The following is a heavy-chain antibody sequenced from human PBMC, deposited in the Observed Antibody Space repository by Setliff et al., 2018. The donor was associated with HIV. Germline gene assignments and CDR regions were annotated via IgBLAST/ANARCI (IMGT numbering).Heavy chain of an antibody. CDR3: ARDGFWSGYIDY. CDR2: IYTSGST. Sequence: SEPLSLTCTVSGGSISSYYWSWIRQPAGKGLEWIGRIYTSGSTNYNPSLESRVTMSVDTSKNQFSLKLSSVTAADTAVYYCARDGFWSGYIDYWGQGTLVTVSS. V-gene: IGHV4-4*07. CDR1: GGSISSYY. J-gene: IGHJ4*02. D-gene: IGHD3-3*01.